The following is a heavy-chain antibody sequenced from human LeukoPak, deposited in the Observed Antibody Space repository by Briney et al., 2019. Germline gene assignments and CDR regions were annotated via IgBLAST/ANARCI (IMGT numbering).Heavy chain of an antibody. J-gene: IGHJ4*02. CDR1: GFTFSNYY. CDR2: ISSSGSTM. D-gene: IGHD3-9*01. Sequence: GGSLRLSCAASGFTFSNYYMSWIRQAPGKGPEWVSYISSSGSTMYYADSVKGRFNISRKNAKNSLFLQMSSLRAEDTAIYYCVRELSIWGQGTLVTVSS. CDR3: VRELSI. V-gene: IGHV3-11*01.